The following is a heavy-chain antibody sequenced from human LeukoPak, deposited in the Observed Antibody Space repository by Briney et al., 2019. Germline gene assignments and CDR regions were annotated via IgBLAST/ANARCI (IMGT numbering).Heavy chain of an antibody. CDR3: ARVSPIEGDFFFDY. CDR2: IYYSGST. J-gene: IGHJ4*02. Sequence: SETLSLTCTVSGGSISSSSYYWGWIRQPPGKGLEWIGSIYYSGSTYYNPSLKSRVTISVDTSKNQFSLKLSSVTAADTAVYYCARVSPIEGDFFFDYWGQGTLVTVSS. V-gene: IGHV4-39*07. D-gene: IGHD3-3*01. CDR1: GGSISSSSYY.